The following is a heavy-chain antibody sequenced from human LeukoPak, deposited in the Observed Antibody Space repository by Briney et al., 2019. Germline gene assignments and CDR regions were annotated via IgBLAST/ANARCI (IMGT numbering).Heavy chain of an antibody. V-gene: IGHV4-34*01. CDR3: ARGEPDYYDSSGYYSGSPNWFDP. J-gene: IGHJ5*02. Sequence: PSETLSLTFAGYGGSFSGYYWSWIRQPPGKGLEWIGEINHSGSTNYNPSLKSRVTISVDTSKNQFSLKLSSVTAADTAVYYCARGEPDYYDSSGYYSGSPNWFDPWGQGTLVTVSS. CDR1: GGSFSGYY. CDR2: INHSGST. D-gene: IGHD3-22*01.